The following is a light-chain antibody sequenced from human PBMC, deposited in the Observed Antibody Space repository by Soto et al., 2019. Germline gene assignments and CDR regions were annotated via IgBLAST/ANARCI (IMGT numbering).Light chain of an antibody. Sequence: QSVLTQPPSASGTPGQRVTISCSGSSSNIGSNTVNWYQQLPGTAPKLLIYSNNQRPSGVPDRFSGSKSGTSASLAISGLQSEDESEYYCAAWDDSLNGPVVFGGGTMLTVL. CDR2: SNN. J-gene: IGLJ2*01. CDR1: SSNIGSNT. CDR3: AAWDDSLNGPVV. V-gene: IGLV1-44*01.